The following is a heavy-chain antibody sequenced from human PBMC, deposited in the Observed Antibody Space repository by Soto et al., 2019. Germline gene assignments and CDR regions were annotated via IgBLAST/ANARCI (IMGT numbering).Heavy chain of an antibody. J-gene: IGHJ4*01. Sequence: ETLSLTCSVSGGSISTSSSTYYWGWMRQPPGKGLEWIASFFYSGKSFYNPSLKSRVTMSVDTSKNQFSLNLSSVTAADTAVYYCARLGDYYQAFDYWGHGALVTVSS. D-gene: IGHD3-22*01. CDR3: ARLGDYYQAFDY. CDR1: GGSISTSSSTYY. CDR2: FFYSGKS. V-gene: IGHV4-39*01.